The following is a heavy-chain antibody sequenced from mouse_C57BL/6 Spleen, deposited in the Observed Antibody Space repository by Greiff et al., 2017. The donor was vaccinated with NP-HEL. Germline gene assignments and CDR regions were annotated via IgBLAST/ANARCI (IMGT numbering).Heavy chain of an antibody. D-gene: IGHD3-1*01. CDR2: IYPGDGDT. CDR1: GYAFSSSW. Sequence: QVQLKQSGPELVKPGASVKISCKASGYAFSSSWMNWVKQRPGKGLEWIGRIYPGDGDTNYNGKFKGKATLTADKSSSTAYMQLSSLTSEDSAVYFCARQEAGLYAMDYWGQGTSVTVSS. J-gene: IGHJ4*01. V-gene: IGHV1-82*01. CDR3: ARQEAGLYAMDY.